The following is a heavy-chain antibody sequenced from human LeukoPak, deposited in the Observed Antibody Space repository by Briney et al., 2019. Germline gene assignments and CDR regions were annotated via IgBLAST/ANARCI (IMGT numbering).Heavy chain of an antibody. J-gene: IGHJ5*02. CDR2: IYHSGST. Sequence: PSETLSLTCAVSGYSISSGYYWGWIRQPPGKGLEWIGSIYHSGSTYYNPSLKSRVTISVDTSKNQFSLKLSSVTAADTAVYYCARQTMDWFDPWGQGTLVTVSS. V-gene: IGHV4-38-2*01. CDR1: GYSISSGYY. CDR3: ARQTMDWFDP. D-gene: IGHD3-10*01.